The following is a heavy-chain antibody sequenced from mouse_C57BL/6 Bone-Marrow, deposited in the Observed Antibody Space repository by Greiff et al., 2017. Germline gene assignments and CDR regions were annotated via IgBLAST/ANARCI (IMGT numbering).Heavy chain of an antibody. CDR2: ILPGSGST. CDR3: AYYSNFVSYAMDG. Sequence: QVQLKQSGAELMKPGASVKLSCKATGYTFTGYWIEWVKQRPGHGLEWIGEILPGSGSTNYNEKFKGKATFTADTSSNTAYMQLSSLASEDSAIYYCAYYSNFVSYAMDGWGQGTSVTVSS. CDR1: GYTFTGYW. J-gene: IGHJ4*01. D-gene: IGHD2-5*01. V-gene: IGHV1-9*01.